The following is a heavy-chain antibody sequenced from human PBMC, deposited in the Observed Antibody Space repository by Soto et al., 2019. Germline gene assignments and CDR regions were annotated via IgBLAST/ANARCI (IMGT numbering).Heavy chain of an antibody. CDR3: AYDFWSGYYGA. J-gene: IGHJ5*02. CDR1: GFTFSAYY. CDR2: INPNSGGT. D-gene: IGHD3-3*01. V-gene: IGHV1-2*02. Sequence: GASVKVSCKASGFTFSAYYIYWVRQAPGQGLEWIGWINPNSGGTNNAQKFQGRVTMTRDTSTSTVYMELSSLRSEDTAVYYCAYDFWSGYYGAWGQGTLVTVSS.